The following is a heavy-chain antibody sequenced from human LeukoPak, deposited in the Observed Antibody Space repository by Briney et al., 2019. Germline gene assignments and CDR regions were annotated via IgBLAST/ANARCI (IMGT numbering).Heavy chain of an antibody. CDR1: GGSISSGGYS. J-gene: IGHJ4*02. CDR3: ASLGPSGARN. D-gene: IGHD6-6*01. V-gene: IGHV4-31*03. CDR2: IYYSGST. Sequence: SETLSLTCTVSGGSISSGGYSWSWIRQHPGKGLEWVGYIYYSGSTYYNPSLKSRITISVDTSKNQFSLKLTSVTAADTAVYYCASLGPSGARNWGQGTLVTVSS.